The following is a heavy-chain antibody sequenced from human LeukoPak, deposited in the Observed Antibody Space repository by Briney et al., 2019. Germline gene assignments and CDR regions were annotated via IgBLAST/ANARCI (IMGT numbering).Heavy chain of an antibody. D-gene: IGHD3-10*01. J-gene: IGHJ5*02. V-gene: IGHV1-69*01. CDR1: GGTFSSYA. CDR3: AGMVVRGVIYPSKWFDP. CDR2: FIPIFGTA. Sequence: GSSVKVSCKASGGTFSSYAISWVRQAPGQGLEWMGGFIPIFGTANYAQKFQGRVTITADESTSTAYMELSSLRSEDTAVYYCAGMVVRGVIYPSKWFDPWGQGTLVTVSS.